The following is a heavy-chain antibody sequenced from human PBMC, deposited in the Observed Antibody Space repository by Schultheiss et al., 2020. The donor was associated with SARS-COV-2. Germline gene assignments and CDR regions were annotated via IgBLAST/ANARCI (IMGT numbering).Heavy chain of an antibody. CDR2: IYNSGST. J-gene: IGHJ4*02. D-gene: IGHD2-21*01. CDR3: ARRAYCGDDCFPFDY. V-gene: IGHV4-59*08. Sequence: SETLSLTCIVSGGSISSYYWSWIRQSPGKGLEWIGYIYNSGSTNYNPSLKSRVTISLDTSNNQLSLILSSVTAADTAVYYSARRAYCGDDCFPFDYWGQGTLVTVSS. CDR1: GGSISSYY.